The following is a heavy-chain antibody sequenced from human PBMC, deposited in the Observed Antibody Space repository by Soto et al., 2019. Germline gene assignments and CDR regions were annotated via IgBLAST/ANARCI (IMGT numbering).Heavy chain of an antibody. J-gene: IGHJ4*02. CDR2: IYHSGST. CDR3: ARGMTTVTTFDY. V-gene: IGHV4-30-2*01. Sequence: PSETLSLTCTVSGGSISSSSYYWGWIRQPPGKGLEWIGYIYHSGSTYYNPSLKSRVTISVDRSKNQISLKLSSVTAADTAVYYCARGMTTVTTFDYWGQGTLVTVSS. CDR1: GGSISSSSYY. D-gene: IGHD4-17*01.